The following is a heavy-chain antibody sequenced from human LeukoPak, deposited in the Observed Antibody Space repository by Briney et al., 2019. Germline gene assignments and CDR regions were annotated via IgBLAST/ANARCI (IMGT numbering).Heavy chain of an antibody. CDR1: GFTFSDYY. Sequence: GGSLRLSCAASGFTFSDYYMSWIRQAPGKGLERVSYISSSGSMISDADSVKGRFTISRDNAKNSLYLQMNSLRAEDTAVYYCARGHSSGWRISTRPLDYWGQGTLVTVSS. CDR3: ARGHSSGWRISTRPLDY. V-gene: IGHV3-11*04. D-gene: IGHD6-19*01. CDR2: ISSSGSMI. J-gene: IGHJ4*02.